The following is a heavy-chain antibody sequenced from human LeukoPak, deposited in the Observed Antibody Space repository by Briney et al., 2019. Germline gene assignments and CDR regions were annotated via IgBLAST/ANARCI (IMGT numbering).Heavy chain of an antibody. CDR1: GGSFSGYY. Sequence: SETLSLTCAVYGGSFSGYYWTWIRQPPGKGLEWIGYIYYSGSTNYNPSLKSRVTISVDTSKNQFSLKLSSVTAADTAVYYCARVRYYDFWSGYYTGPREGDYYYMDVWGKGTTVTVSS. D-gene: IGHD3-3*01. CDR3: ARVRYYDFWSGYYTGPREGDYYYMDV. J-gene: IGHJ6*03. CDR2: IYYSGST. V-gene: IGHV4-59*01.